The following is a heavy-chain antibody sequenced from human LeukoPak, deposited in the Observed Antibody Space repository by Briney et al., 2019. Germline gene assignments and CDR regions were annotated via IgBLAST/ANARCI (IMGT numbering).Heavy chain of an antibody. CDR3: ARFYSGYGNYYYYMDV. CDR1: GCTFTSYG. Sequence: ASVKVSCKASGCTFTSYGISWVRQAPGQGLEWMGWINPNTGGTNYAQKFQGRVTMTRDTSISTAYMELSRLRSDDTAVYYCARFYSGYGNYYYYMDVWGKGTTVTVSS. D-gene: IGHD5-12*01. V-gene: IGHV1-2*02. J-gene: IGHJ6*03. CDR2: INPNTGGT.